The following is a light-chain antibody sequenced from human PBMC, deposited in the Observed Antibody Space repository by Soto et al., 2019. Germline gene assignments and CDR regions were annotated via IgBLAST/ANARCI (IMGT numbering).Light chain of an antibody. V-gene: IGKV3-15*01. CDR3: HQYDHWPFT. J-gene: IGKJ3*01. CDR2: GAS. CDR1: QSVSGN. Sequence: EIVMTQSPATLSVSPGERATLSCRASQSVSGNLAWYQQKPGQAPRLLIYGASTRATGLPARFSGSGSGTEFTLTFSSLQSEDFALYYCHQYDHWPFTFGPGTKVDIK.